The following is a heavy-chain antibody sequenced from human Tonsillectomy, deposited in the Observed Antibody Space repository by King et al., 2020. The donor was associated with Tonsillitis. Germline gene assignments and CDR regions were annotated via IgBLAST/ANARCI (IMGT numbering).Heavy chain of an antibody. J-gene: IGHJ4*02. D-gene: IGHD1-20*01. Sequence: VQLQESGPGLVKPSQTLSLTCAVSGGSISSDGYSWNWIRQPPGKGLEWIGYIYYSGNTYYNPSLKSRISISLNTSKNLFSLRLSSVTSADTAVYYCASATHNINCALDYWGQGTLVTVSS. CDR2: IYYSGNT. CDR3: ASATHNINCALDY. CDR1: GGSISSDGYS. V-gene: IGHV4-30-4*07.